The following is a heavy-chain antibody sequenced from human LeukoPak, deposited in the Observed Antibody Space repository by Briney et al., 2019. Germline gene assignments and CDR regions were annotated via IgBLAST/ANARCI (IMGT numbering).Heavy chain of an antibody. V-gene: IGHV3-23*01. J-gene: IGHJ4*02. D-gene: IGHD2-2*01. CDR3: ARAPYCSSTSCSFDY. Sequence: PGGSLRLSCAASGFTFSSYAMSWVRQAPGKGLEWVSAISGSGGSTYYADSVKGRFTISRDNSKNTLYLQMNSLRAEDTAVYYCARAPYCSSTSCSFDYWGQGTLVTVSS. CDR2: ISGSGGST. CDR1: GFTFSSYA.